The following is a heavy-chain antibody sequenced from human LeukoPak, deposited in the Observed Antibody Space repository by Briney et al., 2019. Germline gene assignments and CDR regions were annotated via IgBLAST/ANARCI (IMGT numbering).Heavy chain of an antibody. CDR2: ISYTGTYI. D-gene: IGHD1-26*01. CDR3: VRDRGTYRPIDY. Sequence: GGSLRLSCAASAFSLNAYNMNWVRQAPGKGLEWVSSISYTGTYIYYADSVKGRFTISRDNAQNSLYLQMNSLRAGDTAIYYCVRDRGTYRPIDYWGQGTLVTVSS. CDR1: AFSLNAYN. J-gene: IGHJ4*02. V-gene: IGHV3-21*04.